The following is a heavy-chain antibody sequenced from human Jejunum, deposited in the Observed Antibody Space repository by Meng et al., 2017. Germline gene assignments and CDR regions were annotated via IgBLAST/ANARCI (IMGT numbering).Heavy chain of an antibody. J-gene: IGHJ4*02. CDR1: VGSVSSNNYY. Sequence: QLQLQESGPGLVKPSETLPLTCTVFVGSVSSNNYYWVCSRQPAGKGLEWIGSSMHYSATAYYNPSLKSRVTISVDTSKTLFSLELSSVTAADTGVYYCARSPAWSSGRYFDYWGQGALVTVSS. CDR3: ARSPAWSSGRYFDY. CDR2: SMHYSATA. D-gene: IGHD6-25*01. V-gene: IGHV4-39*01.